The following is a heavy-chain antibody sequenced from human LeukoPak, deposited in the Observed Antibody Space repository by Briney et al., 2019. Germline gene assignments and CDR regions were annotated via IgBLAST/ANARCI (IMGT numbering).Heavy chain of an antibody. V-gene: IGHV4-34*01. CDR3: ARGLRRYYGSGSYSNYYYGMDV. CDR1: GGSFSGYY. CDR2: INHSGST. Sequence: PSETLSLTCAVYGGSFSGYYWSWIRQPPGKGLEWIGEINHSGSTNYNPSLESRVTISVDTSKNQFSLKLSSVTAADTAVYYCARGLRRYYGSGSYSNYYYGMDVWGKGTTVTVSS. J-gene: IGHJ6*04. D-gene: IGHD3-10*01.